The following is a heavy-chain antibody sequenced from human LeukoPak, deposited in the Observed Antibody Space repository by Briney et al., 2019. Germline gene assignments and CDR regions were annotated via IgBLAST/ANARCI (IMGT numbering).Heavy chain of an antibody. CDR2: VSTYNSDT. J-gene: IGHJ5*02. V-gene: IGHV1-18*01. CDR3: AVDNWNEFDP. D-gene: IGHD1-20*01. CDR1: GYRFSSNG. Sequence: GASVKVSCAASGYRFSSNGISWVRQAPGQGLEWVGWVSTYNSDTNYAPRFQGRVTMTKDTSTSTVYMELRSLRTDDTAVYYCAVDNWNEFDPWGEGTLVTVSS.